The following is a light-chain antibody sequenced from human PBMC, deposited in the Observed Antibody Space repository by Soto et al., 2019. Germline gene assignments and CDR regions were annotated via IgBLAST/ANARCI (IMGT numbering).Light chain of an antibody. J-gene: IGKJ4*01. Sequence: EIVLTQSPGTLSLSPGERATLSCRASQSVSTNLAWYQQKPGQAPRLLIYNALTRATGIPARFSGSGSGTEFTLTISSLQSEDFAVYYCQHYNNRPLTFGGGTKVDIK. CDR3: QHYNNRPLT. CDR1: QSVSTN. CDR2: NAL. V-gene: IGKV3-15*01.